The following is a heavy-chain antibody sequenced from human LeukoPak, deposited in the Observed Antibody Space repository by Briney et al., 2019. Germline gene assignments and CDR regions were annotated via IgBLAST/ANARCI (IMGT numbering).Heavy chain of an antibody. CDR1: GFAFSSYT. CDR3: VKDKYPVVVAATLDY. D-gene: IGHD2-15*01. Sequence: GGSLRLSCAASGFAFSSYTMSWVRQAPGKGLEWVSGITGSGGSTYYADSVKGRFTVSRDNSKNMLYLQMNSLRAEDTAVYYCVKDKYPVVVAATLDYWGQGILVTVSS. CDR2: ITGSGGST. V-gene: IGHV3-23*01. J-gene: IGHJ4*02.